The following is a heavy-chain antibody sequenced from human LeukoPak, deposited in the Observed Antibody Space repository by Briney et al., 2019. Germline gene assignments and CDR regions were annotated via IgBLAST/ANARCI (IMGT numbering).Heavy chain of an antibody. J-gene: IGHJ4*02. CDR2: IGGSGSPI. Sequence: GGSLRLSCAASGFTFSSYSMNWVRQAPGRGLEWISYIGGSGSPIHYAGSVRGRFTISRDNAKNSLYLQMNSLRAEDTAVYYCASIPVGGSYLAGLHWGGQGTLVTVSS. CDR3: ASIPVGGSYLAGLHW. V-gene: IGHV3-48*04. D-gene: IGHD1-26*01. CDR1: GFTFSSYS.